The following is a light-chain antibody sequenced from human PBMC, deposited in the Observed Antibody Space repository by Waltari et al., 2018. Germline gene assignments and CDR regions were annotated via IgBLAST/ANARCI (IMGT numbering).Light chain of an antibody. CDR2: DAS. CDR1: QSISAW. V-gene: IGKV1-5*01. Sequence: DIQMTQSPSTLSASVGDRVTITCRASQSISAWLAWYQLRPGKAPKLLISDASILERRVPSRFSGSGSGTEFTLTINSLQPDDFATYYCHQYTNFPLTFGGGTTVEIK. J-gene: IGKJ4*01. CDR3: HQYTNFPLT.